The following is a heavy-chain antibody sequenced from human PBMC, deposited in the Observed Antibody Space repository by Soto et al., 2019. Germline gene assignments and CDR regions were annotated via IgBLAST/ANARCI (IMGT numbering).Heavy chain of an antibody. CDR1: GGSISSGGYS. CDR3: ARVPGP. J-gene: IGHJ5*02. Sequence: SETLSLTCAVSGGSISSGGYSWSWIRQPPGKGLEWIGYIYHSGSTYYNPSLKSRVTISVDRSKNQFSLKLSSVTVADTAVYYCARVPGPWGQGTLVTVSS. V-gene: IGHV4-30-2*01. CDR2: IYHSGST.